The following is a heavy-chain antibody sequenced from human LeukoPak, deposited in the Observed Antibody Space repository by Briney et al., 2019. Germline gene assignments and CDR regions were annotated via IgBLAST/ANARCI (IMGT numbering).Heavy chain of an antibody. CDR2: ISSAGGTT. CDR1: GFTFRDYP. CDR3: VKVGDSGYGEYYQH. J-gene: IGHJ1*01. V-gene: IGHV3-64D*06. D-gene: IGHD5-12*01. Sequence: GGSLRLSCSASGFTFRDYPVHWVRQAPGEGLQYVSAISSAGGTTYYADSVRGRFTISRDNSKNTLYLQMSSLRAEDTALYYCVKVGDSGYGEYYQHWGQGTLVTVSS.